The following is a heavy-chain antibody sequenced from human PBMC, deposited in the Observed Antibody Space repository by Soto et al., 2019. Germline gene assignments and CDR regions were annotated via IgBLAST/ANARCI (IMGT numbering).Heavy chain of an antibody. CDR1: GFTFDDYA. CDR2: ISWNSGSI. Sequence: PGGSLRLSCAASGFTFDDYAMHWVRQAPGKGLEWVSGISWNSGSIGYADSVKGRFTISRDNAKNSLYLQMNSLRAEDTALYYCAKVSLGFGVTDNWFDPWGQGTLVTVSS. CDR3: AKVSLGFGVTDNWFDP. D-gene: IGHD3-16*01. J-gene: IGHJ5*02. V-gene: IGHV3-9*01.